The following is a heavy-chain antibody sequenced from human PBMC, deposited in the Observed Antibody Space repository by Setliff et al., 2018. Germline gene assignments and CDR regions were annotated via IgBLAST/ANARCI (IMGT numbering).Heavy chain of an antibody. D-gene: IGHD4-17*01. Sequence: GASVKVSCKASGGTFSSYAISWVRQAPGQGLEWMGGIIPIFGTANYAQKFQGRVTITTDESTSTAYMELSSLRSEDTAFYYCARAVVGYGDLYYFDCWGQGTLVTVSS. CDR3: ARAVVGYGDLYYFDC. J-gene: IGHJ4*02. CDR2: IIPIFGTA. V-gene: IGHV1-69*05. CDR1: GGTFSSYA.